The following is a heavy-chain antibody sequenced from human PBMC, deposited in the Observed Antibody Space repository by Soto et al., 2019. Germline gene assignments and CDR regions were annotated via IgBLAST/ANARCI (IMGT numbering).Heavy chain of an antibody. CDR1: GFTFSSYS. CDR3: ARGGGYSYGYFDY. CDR2: ISSSSSYI. V-gene: IGHV3-21*01. J-gene: IGHJ4*02. Sequence: GGSLRLSCAASGFTFSSYSMNWVRQAPGKGLEWVSSISSSSSYIYYADSVKGRFTISRDNAKNSLYLQMNSLRAEDTAVYYCARGGGYSYGYFDYWGQGTLVTVSS. D-gene: IGHD5-18*01.